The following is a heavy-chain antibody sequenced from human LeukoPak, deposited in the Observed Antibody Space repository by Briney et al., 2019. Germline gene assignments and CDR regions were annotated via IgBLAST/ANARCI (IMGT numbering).Heavy chain of an antibody. CDR2: IYSDGIST. CDR1: GFTFSSYW. V-gene: IGHV3-74*01. J-gene: IGHJ4*02. D-gene: IGHD3-10*01. Sequence: GGSLGLPCAASGFTFSSYWMHWVRQAPGKGLVWVSRIYSDGISTNYADSVKGRFTISRDNAKNTLYLQMNSLRTEDTAVYYCARDYYGPGYWGQGTLVTVSS. CDR3: ARDYYGPGY.